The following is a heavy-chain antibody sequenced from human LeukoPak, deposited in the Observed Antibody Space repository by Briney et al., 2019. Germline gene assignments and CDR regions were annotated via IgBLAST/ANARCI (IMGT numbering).Heavy chain of an antibody. V-gene: IGHV3-7*01. CDR3: AREQQLVLDY. CDR1: GGSISSYY. Sequence: ETLSLTCTVSGGSISSYYWSWIRQPPGKGLEWVANIKQDGSEKYYVDSVKGRFTISRDNAKNSLYLQMNSLRAEDTAVYYCAREQQLVLDYWGQGTLVTVSS. D-gene: IGHD6-13*01. CDR2: IKQDGSEK. J-gene: IGHJ4*02.